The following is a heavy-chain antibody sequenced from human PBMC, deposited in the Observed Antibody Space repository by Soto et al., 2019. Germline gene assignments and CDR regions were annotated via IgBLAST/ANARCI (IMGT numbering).Heavy chain of an antibody. J-gene: IGHJ4*02. Sequence: QVQLQQWGAGLLKPSETLSLTCAVYGGSFSGYYWSWIRQPPGKGLEWIGEINQSGSTNYNPSLKSRVTISVDTSKNQFSLKLSSVTAADTAVYYCARRPQYQLLLAYWGQGTLVTVSS. CDR1: GGSFSGYY. V-gene: IGHV4-34*01. CDR3: ARRPQYQLLLAY. CDR2: INQSGST. D-gene: IGHD2-2*01.